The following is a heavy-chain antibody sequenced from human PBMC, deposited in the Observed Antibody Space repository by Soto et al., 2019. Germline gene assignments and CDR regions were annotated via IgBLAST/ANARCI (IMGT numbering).Heavy chain of an antibody. CDR2: IRSKANSYAT. CDR1: GFTFSGSA. D-gene: IGHD4-4*01. Sequence: GGSLRLSCAASGFTFSGSAMHWVRQASGKGLEWVGRIRSKANSYATAYAASVKGRFTISRDDSKNTAYLQMNSLKTEDTAVYYCTRTRGFSTVTTGYYYYYMDVWGKGTTVTVSS. CDR3: TRTRGFSTVTTGYYYYYMDV. J-gene: IGHJ6*03. V-gene: IGHV3-73*01.